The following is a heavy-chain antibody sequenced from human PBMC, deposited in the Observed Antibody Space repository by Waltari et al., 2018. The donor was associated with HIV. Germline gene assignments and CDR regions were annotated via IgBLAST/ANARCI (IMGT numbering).Heavy chain of an antibody. J-gene: IGHJ6*02. D-gene: IGHD2-15*01. Sequence: EVQLVESGGGLVQPGGSLRLSCSACGFTFSSYAMHLVRQAPGKGLEYVSAIRNNGDSTYDADSVKGRFTISMDKSKNTLNLQMRSLRAEDTAVYYCVKEGGYFSGGRCYYYGMDVWGQGTTVTVSS. CDR1: GFTFSSYA. CDR2: IRNNGDST. CDR3: VKEGGYFSGGRCYYYGMDV. V-gene: IGHV3-64D*06.